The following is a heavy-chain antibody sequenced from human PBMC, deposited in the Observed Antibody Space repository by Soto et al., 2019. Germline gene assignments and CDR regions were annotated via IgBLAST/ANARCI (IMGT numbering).Heavy chain of an antibody. CDR3: ARGAYYDFWSGYSTPLRFDP. V-gene: IGHV3-33*01. J-gene: IGHJ5*02. CDR2: IWYDGSNK. Sequence: GGSLGLSCAASGFTFSSYGMHWVRQAPGKGLEWVAVIWYDGSNKYYADSVKGRFTISRDNSKNTLYLQMNSLRAEDTAVYYCARGAYYDFWSGYSTPLRFDPWGQGTLVTVSS. CDR1: GFTFSSYG. D-gene: IGHD3-3*01.